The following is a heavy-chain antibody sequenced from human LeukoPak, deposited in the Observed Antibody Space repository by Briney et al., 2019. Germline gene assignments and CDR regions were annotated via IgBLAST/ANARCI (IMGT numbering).Heavy chain of an antibody. CDR3: AKDHGYRVNMVRGVTPYHYGMNV. Sequence: PGGSLRLSSAASGFTFSAYGSHWVRQAPGKGLEWVSVISYDGSDTYYADSVKGLFSISRDNSKNIQDLQMNSLRVEDTAVYYCAKDHGYRVNMVRGVTPYHYGMNVWGLGTTVIVSS. CDR2: ISYDGSDT. V-gene: IGHV3-30*18. J-gene: IGHJ6*02. D-gene: IGHD3-10*01. CDR1: GFTFSAYG.